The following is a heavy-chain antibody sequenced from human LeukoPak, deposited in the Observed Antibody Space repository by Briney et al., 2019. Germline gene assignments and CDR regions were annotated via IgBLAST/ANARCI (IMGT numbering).Heavy chain of an antibody. CDR2: IKQDGSEK. CDR1: GFTFSSYW. Sequence: GGSLRLSCAASGFTFSSYWMSWVRQAPGKGMEWVANIKQDGSEKYYVDSVKGRFTISRDNAKNSLYLQMNSLRAEDTAVYYCARAGLWGYCSGGSCYEDYWGQETLVTVSS. D-gene: IGHD2-15*01. J-gene: IGHJ4*02. V-gene: IGHV3-7*01. CDR3: ARAGLWGYCSGGSCYEDY.